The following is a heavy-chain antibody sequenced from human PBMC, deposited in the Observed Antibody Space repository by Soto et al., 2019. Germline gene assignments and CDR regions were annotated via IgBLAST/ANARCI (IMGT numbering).Heavy chain of an antibody. CDR3: ARGHSTDCSNGVCSFFYNHEMDV. D-gene: IGHD2-8*01. CDR2: INPKSGGT. V-gene: IGHV1-2*04. CDR1: GYTFTDHG. Sequence: ASVKVSCKASGYTFTDHGISWVRQAPGQGLEWLGRINPKSGGTSTAQKFQGWVTMTRDRSISTVYMELTRLRSDDTAVYFCARGHSTDCSNGVCSFFYNHEMDVWGQGTTVTVSS. J-gene: IGHJ6*02.